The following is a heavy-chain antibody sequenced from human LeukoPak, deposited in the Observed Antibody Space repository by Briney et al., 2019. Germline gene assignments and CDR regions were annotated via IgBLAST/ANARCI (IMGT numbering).Heavy chain of an antibody. Sequence: PSETLSLTCTVSGGSINSSSYYWGWIRQPPGKGLEWIGTIYYSGSTYQNPSLQSRVTISVDTSKNQFSLKLSSVTAADTAVYYCARGRPTVTTTYFDYWGQGTLVTVSS. J-gene: IGHJ4*02. CDR2: IYYSGST. D-gene: IGHD4-11*01. V-gene: IGHV4-39*07. CDR1: GGSINSSSYY. CDR3: ARGRPTVTTTYFDY.